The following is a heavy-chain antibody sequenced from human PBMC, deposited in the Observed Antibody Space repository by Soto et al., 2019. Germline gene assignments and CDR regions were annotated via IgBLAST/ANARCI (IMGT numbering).Heavy chain of an antibody. Sequence: PGGSRRLSCAACGFTFSSYSINWVRQAPRKGREWVSSISSSSMYIYYAGSGKGRFTISRDNAKNSLCLQMNSLRAEDTAVYYCCGENYYFWSGNLHYYYYGLDVCGQRTTVALSS. CDR1: GFTFSSYS. CDR2: ISSSSMYI. D-gene: IGHD3-3*01. CDR3: CGENYYFWSGNLHYYYYGLDV. V-gene: IGHV3-21*01. J-gene: IGHJ6*02.